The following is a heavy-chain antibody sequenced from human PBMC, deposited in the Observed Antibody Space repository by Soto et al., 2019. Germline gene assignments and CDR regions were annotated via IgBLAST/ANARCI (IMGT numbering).Heavy chain of an antibody. CDR3: ARGRGAASTSCYTGCYYYGMDV. J-gene: IGHJ6*02. CDR2: FYNRGRS. CDR1: GGSISSSTW. Sequence: SETLSLTCAVSGGSISSSTWWSRVRQPPGKGLEWIVEFYNRGRSNYNPSVKSRVTIAVDKSKNQFPLKLSSVNAADTAVYYCARGRGAASTSCYTGCYYYGMDVWGQGTTVT. D-gene: IGHD2-2*02. V-gene: IGHV4-4*02.